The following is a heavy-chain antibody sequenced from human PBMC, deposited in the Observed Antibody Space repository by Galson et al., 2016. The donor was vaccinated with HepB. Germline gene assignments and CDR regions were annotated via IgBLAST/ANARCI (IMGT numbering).Heavy chain of an antibody. Sequence: CAASGFTFSDNYMTWIRQAPGKGLEWTSYISTSGETIYYADSVKGRFTISRDNAKSSLYLQMNGLRVEDTAVYFCARRGRWHYGLDVWGKGTAVTVSS. CDR2: ISTSGETI. CDR3: ARRGRWHYGLDV. CDR1: GFTFSDNY. J-gene: IGHJ6*04. D-gene: IGHD5-24*01. V-gene: IGHV3-11*01.